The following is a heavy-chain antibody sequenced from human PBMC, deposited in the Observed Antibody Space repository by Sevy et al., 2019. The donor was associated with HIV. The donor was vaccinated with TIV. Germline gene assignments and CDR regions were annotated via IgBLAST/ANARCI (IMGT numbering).Heavy chain of an antibody. CDR1: GFTFDDYA. CDR3: VTGTMVAIMDLYGPLEI. Sequence: GGSLRLSCAASGFTFDDYAMHWVRQAPGKGLEWVSGITWSRNSIDYADSVKGRFTISRDNAKNFLYLQMNSLRVEDTALYYCVTGTMVAIMDLYGPLEIWGQGTMVTVSS. D-gene: IGHD3-10*01. V-gene: IGHV3-9*01. CDR2: ITWSRNSI. J-gene: IGHJ3*02.